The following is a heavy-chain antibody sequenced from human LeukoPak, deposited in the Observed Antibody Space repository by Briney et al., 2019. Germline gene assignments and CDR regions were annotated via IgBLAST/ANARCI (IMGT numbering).Heavy chain of an antibody. CDR2: IYPGDSNT. Sequence: PGESLKISCKGSGYSFTNYWIGWVRQMPGKGLEWLGIIYPGDSNTRYSPSFQGQVTISADKSISTAYLQWSSLKASDTAMYYCARAGIAAAGYYYMDVWGKGTTVTVSS. CDR1: GYSFTNYW. D-gene: IGHD6-13*01. J-gene: IGHJ6*03. V-gene: IGHV5-51*01. CDR3: ARAGIAAAGYYYMDV.